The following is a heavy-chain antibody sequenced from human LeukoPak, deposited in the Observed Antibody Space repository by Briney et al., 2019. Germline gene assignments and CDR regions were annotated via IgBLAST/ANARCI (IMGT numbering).Heavy chain of an antibody. V-gene: IGHV1-18*04. Sequence: ASVKVSCKASGYSFTSNYIHWVRQAPGQGLEWMGWISAYNGNTNYAQKLQGRVTMTTDTSTSTAYMELRSPRSDDTAVYYCAKDSSGYPLDYWGQGTLVTVSS. CDR1: GYSFTSNY. D-gene: IGHD3-22*01. CDR3: AKDSSGYPLDY. CDR2: ISAYNGNT. J-gene: IGHJ4*02.